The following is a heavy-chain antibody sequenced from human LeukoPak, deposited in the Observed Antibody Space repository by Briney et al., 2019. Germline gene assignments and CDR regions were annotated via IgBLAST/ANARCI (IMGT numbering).Heavy chain of an antibody. CDR2: IYYSGST. Sequence: PSETLSLTCTVSGGSISSSSYYWGWIRQPPGKGLEWIGSIYYSGSTYYNPSLKSRVTISVDTSKNQFSLKLSSVTAADTAVYYCARRGGYFNWFDPWGQGTLVTVSS. CDR3: ARRGGYFNWFDP. CDR1: GGSISSSSYY. D-gene: IGHD2-21*02. J-gene: IGHJ5*02. V-gene: IGHV4-39*01.